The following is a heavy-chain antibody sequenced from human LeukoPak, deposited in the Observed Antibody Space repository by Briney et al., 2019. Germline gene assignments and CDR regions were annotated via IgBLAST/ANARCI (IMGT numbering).Heavy chain of an antibody. D-gene: IGHD3-3*01. CDR1: GGTFSSYA. CDR2: IIPIFGTA. J-gene: IGHJ4*02. CDR3: AIDFWSGYDRDY. Sequence: ASVKVSCKASGGTFSSYAISWVRQAPGQGLEWMGGIIPIFGTANYAQKFQGRVTITADESTSTAYMELSSLRSEDTAVYYCAIDFWSGYDRDYWGQGTLVTVSS. V-gene: IGHV1-69*13.